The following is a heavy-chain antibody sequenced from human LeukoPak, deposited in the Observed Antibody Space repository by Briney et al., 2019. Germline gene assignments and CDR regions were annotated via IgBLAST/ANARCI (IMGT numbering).Heavy chain of an antibody. D-gene: IGHD6-19*01. Sequence: ASVKVSCKVSGYTLTELSMHWVRQAPGKGLEWMGGFDPEDGETIYAQKFQGRVTITDDTSTDTAYMELSSLRSEDTAVYYCATRAVAGQFDYWGQGTLVTVSS. CDR3: ATRAVAGQFDY. CDR2: FDPEDGET. V-gene: IGHV1-24*01. J-gene: IGHJ4*02. CDR1: GYTLTELS.